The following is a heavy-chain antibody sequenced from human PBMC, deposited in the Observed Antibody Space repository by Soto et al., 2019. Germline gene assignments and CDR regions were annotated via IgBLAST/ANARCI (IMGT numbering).Heavy chain of an antibody. Sequence: SSETLCVTCAVDGGYFIGYYWSWIRQPPGKGLEWIGEINHSGSTNYNPSLKSRVTISVDTSKNQFSLKLSSVTAADTAVYYCARGGFRIAARPPGDYWGKGTLVTVPS. CDR2: INHSGST. CDR3: ARGGFRIAARPPGDY. D-gene: IGHD6-6*01. CDR1: GGYFIGYY. V-gene: IGHV4-34*01. J-gene: IGHJ4*02.